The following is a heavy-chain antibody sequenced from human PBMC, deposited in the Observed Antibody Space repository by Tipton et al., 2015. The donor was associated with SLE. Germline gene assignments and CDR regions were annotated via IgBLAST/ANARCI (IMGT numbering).Heavy chain of an antibody. D-gene: IGHD6-19*01. J-gene: IGHJ3*02. CDR1: GGSISSYY. V-gene: IGHV4-39*01. Sequence: TLSLTCTVSGGSISSYYWGWIRQPPGKGLEWIGSIYYSGNTYYNPSLKSRVTISVDTSKNQFSLKLSSVTAADTAVYYCARQRGRWLLDAFDIWGQGTMVTVSS. CDR3: ARQRGRWLLDAFDI. CDR2: IYYSGNT.